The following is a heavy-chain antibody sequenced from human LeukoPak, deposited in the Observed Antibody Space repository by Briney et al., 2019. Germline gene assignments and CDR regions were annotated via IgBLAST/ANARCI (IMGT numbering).Heavy chain of an antibody. CDR3: AKDQNYYGSGSQADY. D-gene: IGHD3-10*01. V-gene: IGHV3-23*01. J-gene: IGHJ4*02. Sequence: SGGSLRLSCAASGFTFSSYAMSWVRQAPGKGLEWVSAISGSGGSTYYADSVKGRFTTSRDNSKNTLYLQMNSLRAEDTAVYYCAKDQNYYGSGSQADYWGQGTLVTVSS. CDR2: ISGSGGST. CDR1: GFTFSSYA.